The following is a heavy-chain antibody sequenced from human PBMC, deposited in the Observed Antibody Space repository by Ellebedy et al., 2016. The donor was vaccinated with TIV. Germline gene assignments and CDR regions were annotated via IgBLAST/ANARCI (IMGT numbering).Heavy chain of an antibody. CDR3: AKAEYPSSSFDY. Sequence: GGSLRLSXAASGFTFSSYSMNWVRQAPGKGLEWVSAISGSGGSTYYADSVKGRFTISRDNSKNTLYLQMNSLRAEDTAVYYCAKAEYPSSSFDYWGQGTLVTVSS. CDR2: ISGSGGST. D-gene: IGHD6-6*01. J-gene: IGHJ4*02. V-gene: IGHV3-23*01. CDR1: GFTFSSYS.